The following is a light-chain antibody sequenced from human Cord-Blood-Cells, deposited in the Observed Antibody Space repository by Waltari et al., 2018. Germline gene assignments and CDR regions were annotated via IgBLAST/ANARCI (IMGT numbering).Light chain of an antibody. CDR2: GAS. J-gene: IGKJ1*01. V-gene: IGKV3-15*01. CDR1: QSVSSN. Sequence: DIVMTQSPATLSVSPGERTTRSCSASQSVSSNLAWYQQKPGQAPRLLIYGASTRATGSPARFSGSGSGTEFTLSISSLQSEDFAVDYCQQYNNWPWTFGQGTKVESK. CDR3: QQYNNWPWT.